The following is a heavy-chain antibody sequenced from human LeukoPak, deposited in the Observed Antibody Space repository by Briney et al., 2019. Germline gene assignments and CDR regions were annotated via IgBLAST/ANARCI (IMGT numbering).Heavy chain of an antibody. CDR1: GGSVTEYY. D-gene: IGHD2-2*02. CDR2: IFHTGIT. Sequence: SETLSLTCTVSGGSVTEYYWHWIRQAPGKGLEWIGFIFHTGITNYNPSLKSRVTISVDTSKNQFSLKLTSVTAADTAVYFCARDLFPINWFESWGQGTLVTVSS. J-gene: IGHJ5*01. V-gene: IGHV4-59*02. CDR3: ARDLFPINWFES.